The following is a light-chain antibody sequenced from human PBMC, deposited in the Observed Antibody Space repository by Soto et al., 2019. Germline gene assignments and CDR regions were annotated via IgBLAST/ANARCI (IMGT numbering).Light chain of an antibody. CDR1: QSVSSRY. Sequence: EIVLTQSPGTLSLSPGERATLSCRASQSVSSRYLAWYQQKPGQAPRLLIYGASSRATGIPDRFSGSGSGTDFNLTISRLEPEDFAVYYCPQYGSSPPWTFGQGTKVEIK. CDR2: GAS. J-gene: IGKJ1*01. V-gene: IGKV3-20*01. CDR3: PQYGSSPPWT.